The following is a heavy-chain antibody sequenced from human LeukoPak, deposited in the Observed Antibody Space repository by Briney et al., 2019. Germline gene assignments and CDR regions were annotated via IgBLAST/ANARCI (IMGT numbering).Heavy chain of an antibody. CDR2: INWNGGST. CDR3: ARQNGGAEYGDYGH. J-gene: IGHJ4*02. V-gene: IGHV3-20*04. Sequence: GGSLRLSCAASEFSVGSNYMTWVRQAPGKGLEWVSGINWNGGSTGYADSVKGRSTISRDNAKNSLYLQMTSLRAEDTALYYCARQNGGAEYGDYGHWGQGILVTVSS. D-gene: IGHD4-17*01. CDR1: EFSVGSNY.